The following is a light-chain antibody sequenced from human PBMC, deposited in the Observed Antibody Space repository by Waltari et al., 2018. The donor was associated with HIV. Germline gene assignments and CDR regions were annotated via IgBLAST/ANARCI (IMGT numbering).Light chain of an antibody. CDR2: DDS. CDR3: QVWDSSGDHPL. V-gene: IGLV3-21*04. J-gene: IGLJ2*01. Sequence: SYVLTQPPSVSVAPGKTARITCGGNNIASKSVHWYQHKPGQPPVLVISDDSDRPSGIPERFAGSNSGNTATLTISRVEAGDEADYYCQVWDSSGDHPLFGGGTKLTVL. CDR1: NIASKS.